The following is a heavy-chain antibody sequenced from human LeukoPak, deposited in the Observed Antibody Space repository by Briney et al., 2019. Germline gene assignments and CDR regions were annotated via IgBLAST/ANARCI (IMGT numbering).Heavy chain of an antibody. V-gene: IGHV4-38-2*02. CDR2: IYYSGST. J-gene: IGHJ5*02. D-gene: IGHD2-2*01. CDR3: AREGHCSSTSCYSGWFDP. Sequence: KPSETLSLTCAVSGYSISSGYYWGWIRQPPGKGLEWIGYIYYSGSTYYNPSLKSRVTISVDTSKNQFSLKLSSVTAADTAVYYCAREGHCSSTSCYSGWFDPWGQGTLVTVSS. CDR1: GYSISSGYY.